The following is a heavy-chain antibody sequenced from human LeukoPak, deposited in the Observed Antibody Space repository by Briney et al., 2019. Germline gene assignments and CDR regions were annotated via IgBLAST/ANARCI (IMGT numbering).Heavy chain of an antibody. Sequence: GRSLRPSCAASGFTFSSYGMHWVRQAPGKGLEWVAVIWYDGSNKYYADSVKGRFTISRDNSKNTLYLQMNSLRAEDTAVYYCAKGWDYYGSGPIDYWGQGTLVTVSS. D-gene: IGHD3-10*01. CDR1: GFTFSSYG. CDR3: AKGWDYYGSGPIDY. V-gene: IGHV3-33*06. J-gene: IGHJ4*02. CDR2: IWYDGSNK.